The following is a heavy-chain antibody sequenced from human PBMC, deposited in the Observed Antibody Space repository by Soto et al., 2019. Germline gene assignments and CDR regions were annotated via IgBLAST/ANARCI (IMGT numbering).Heavy chain of an antibody. CDR1: GYTFTSYG. CDR2: ISAYNGNT. V-gene: IGHV1-18*01. D-gene: IGHD3-10*01. CDR3: ARSTGYYYGSGSYSPFDY. Sequence: QVQLVQSGAEVKKPGASVKVSCQASGYTFTSYGISWVRQAPGQGLEWMGWISAYNGNTNDAQKLQGRVTMTTDTSTSTAYMELRSLRSDDTAVYYWARSTGYYYGSGSYSPFDYWGQGTLVTVSS. J-gene: IGHJ4*02.